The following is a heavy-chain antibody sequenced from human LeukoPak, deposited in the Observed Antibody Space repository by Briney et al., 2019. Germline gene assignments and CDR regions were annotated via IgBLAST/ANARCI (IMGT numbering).Heavy chain of an antibody. CDR3: ARDYYDSSGYYAGSPY. D-gene: IGHD3-22*01. CDR1: GFTFSSYG. Sequence: GESLRLSCAASGFTFSSYGMHWVRQAPGKGLEWVAVISYDGSNKYYADSVKGRFTISRDNSKNTLYLQMNSLRAEDTAVYYCARDYYDSSGYYAGSPYWGQGTLVTVSS. V-gene: IGHV3-30*19. CDR2: ISYDGSNK. J-gene: IGHJ4*02.